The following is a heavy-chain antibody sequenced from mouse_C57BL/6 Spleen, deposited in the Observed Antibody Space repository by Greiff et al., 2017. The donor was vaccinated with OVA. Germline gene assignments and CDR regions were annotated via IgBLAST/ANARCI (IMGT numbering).Heavy chain of an antibody. Sequence: EVMLVESGGGLVKPGGSLKLSCAASGFTFSDYGMHWVRQAPEKGLEWVAYLSSGSSTIYYADTVKGRFTISRDNAKNTLFLQMTSLRSEDTAMYYCARGYDGYFRYAMDYWGQGTSVTVSS. V-gene: IGHV5-17*01. CDR3: ARGYDGYFRYAMDY. CDR2: LSSGSSTI. J-gene: IGHJ4*01. D-gene: IGHD2-3*01. CDR1: GFTFSDYG.